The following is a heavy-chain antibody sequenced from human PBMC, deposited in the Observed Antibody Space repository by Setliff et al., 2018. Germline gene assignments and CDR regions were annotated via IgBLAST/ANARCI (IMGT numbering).Heavy chain of an antibody. Sequence: GGSLRLSCAASGFTFSSYGMHWARQAPGKGLEWVSAISGSGGSTYYADSVKGRFTISRDNSKNTLYLQMNSLRAEDTAVYYCAKEGMSRYYDSSDYYYVYYFDYWGQGTLVTVSS. D-gene: IGHD3-22*01. CDR2: ISGSGGST. CDR3: AKEGMSRYYDSSDYYYVYYFDY. J-gene: IGHJ4*02. CDR1: GFTFSSYG. V-gene: IGHV3-23*01.